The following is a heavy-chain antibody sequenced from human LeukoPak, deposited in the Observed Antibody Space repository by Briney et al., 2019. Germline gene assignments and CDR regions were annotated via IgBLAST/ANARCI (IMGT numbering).Heavy chain of an antibody. V-gene: IGHV3-23*01. D-gene: IGHD2-15*01. CDR3: AKSTGGSCFSGSGY. CDR2: INDGGDST. CDR1: GFTFSSYA. J-gene: IGHJ4*02. Sequence: GGSLRLSCAASGFTFSSYAMSWVRQAPGKGLGWVSVINDGGDSTYYAGSVKGRFTISRDNSKNTLYLQMNSLRAEDTAVYYCAKSTGGSCFSGSGYWGQGTLVTVSS.